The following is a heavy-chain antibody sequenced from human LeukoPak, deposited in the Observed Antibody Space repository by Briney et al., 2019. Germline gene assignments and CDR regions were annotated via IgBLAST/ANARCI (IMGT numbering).Heavy chain of an antibody. V-gene: IGHV3-74*01. D-gene: IGHD3-22*01. J-gene: IGHJ4*02. CDR2: SNEDGSTT. Sequence: GGSLRLSCAASGFTFSSNWMHWVRQAPGKGLVWVSRSNEDGSTTNYADSVKGRFTISRDNAKNTLYLQMNSLTAEDTAVYYCTTDWYYYDSSGYYQYFDYWGQGTLVTVSS. CDR3: TTDWYYYDSSGYYQYFDY. CDR1: GFTFSSNW.